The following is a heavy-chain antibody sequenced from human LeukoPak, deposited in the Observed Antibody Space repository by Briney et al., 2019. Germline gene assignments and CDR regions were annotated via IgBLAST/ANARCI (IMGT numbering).Heavy chain of an antibody. D-gene: IGHD6-13*01. CDR2: IYYSGST. Sequence: SETLSLTCTVSGGSISSYYWSWIRQPPGKGLEWIGYIYYSGSTNYNPSLKSRVTISVDTSKNQFSLKLSSVTAADTAVYYCARDREAAAGYIDYWGQGTLVTVSS. CDR3: ARDREAAAGYIDY. V-gene: IGHV4-59*12. CDR1: GGSISSYY. J-gene: IGHJ4*02.